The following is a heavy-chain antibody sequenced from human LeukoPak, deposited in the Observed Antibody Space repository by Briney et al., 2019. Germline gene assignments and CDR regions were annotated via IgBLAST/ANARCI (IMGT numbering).Heavy chain of an antibody. V-gene: IGHV4-38-2*01. D-gene: IGHD1-20*01. Sequence: SETLSLTCAVSGYPINSGYYWGWIRQPPGKGLEWIGNLYHSGGTYYNPSLKSRVTISVDTSKNQFSLKLTSVTAADTAVYYCARVLTGTTDYWGQGILVTVSS. CDR1: GYPINSGYY. J-gene: IGHJ4*02. CDR3: ARVLTGTTDY. CDR2: LYHSGGT.